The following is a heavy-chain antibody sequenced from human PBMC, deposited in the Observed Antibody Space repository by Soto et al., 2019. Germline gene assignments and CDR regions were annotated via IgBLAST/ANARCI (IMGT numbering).Heavy chain of an antibody. D-gene: IGHD3-3*01. CDR2: IYYSGST. CDR1: GGSISSYY. CDR3: ARAYDFWSGYWYWFDP. Sequence: SETLSLTCTVSGGSISSYYWSWIRQPPGKGLEWIGYIYYSGSTNYNPSLKSRVTISVDTSKNQFSLKLSSVTAADTAVYYCARAYDFWSGYWYWFDPWGQGTLVTVSS. V-gene: IGHV4-59*01. J-gene: IGHJ5*02.